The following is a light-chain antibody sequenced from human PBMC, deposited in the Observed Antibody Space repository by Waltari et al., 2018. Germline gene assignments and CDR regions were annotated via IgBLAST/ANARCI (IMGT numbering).Light chain of an antibody. CDR2: RNK. J-gene: IGLJ2*01. Sequence: QSFLTQPPPASGTSGQRLTISCSGSSPNLRSNTVTWYQQLPGPAPKPPTYRNKKWPSGVPDRFSGSKSGPSASLAISGLQSEDEADYYCAAWDDSLNGVVFGGGTKLTVL. V-gene: IGLV1-44*01. CDR3: AAWDDSLNGVV. CDR1: SPNLRSNT.